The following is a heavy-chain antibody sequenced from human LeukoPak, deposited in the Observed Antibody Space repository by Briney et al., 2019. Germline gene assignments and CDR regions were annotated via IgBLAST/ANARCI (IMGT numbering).Heavy chain of an antibody. CDR3: AKDSRYFDWNDAFDI. J-gene: IGHJ3*02. V-gene: IGHV3-30*02. Sequence: XWVAFIRYDGSNKYYADSVKGRFTISRENSKNTLYLQMNSLRAEDTAVYYCAKDSRYFDWNDAFDIWGQGTMVTVSS. CDR2: IRYDGSNK. D-gene: IGHD3-9*01.